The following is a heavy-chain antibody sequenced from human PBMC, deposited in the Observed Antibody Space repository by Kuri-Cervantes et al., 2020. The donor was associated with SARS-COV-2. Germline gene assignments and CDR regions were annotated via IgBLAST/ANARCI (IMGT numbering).Heavy chain of an antibody. CDR1: GFTFSSYG. CDR2: ISYDGSNK. CDR3: AKGSVEMATTY. D-gene: IGHD5-24*01. Sequence: GESLKISCAASGFTFSSYGMHWVRQAPGKGLEWVAVISYDGSNKYYADSEKGRFTISRDNSKNTLYLQMNSLRAEDTAVYYCAKGSVEMATTYWGQGTLVTVSS. J-gene: IGHJ4*02. V-gene: IGHV3-30*18.